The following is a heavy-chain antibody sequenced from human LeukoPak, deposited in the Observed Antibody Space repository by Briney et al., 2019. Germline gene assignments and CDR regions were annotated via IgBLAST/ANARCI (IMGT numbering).Heavy chain of an antibody. V-gene: IGHV3-74*01. D-gene: IGHD1/OR15-1a*01. J-gene: IGHJ4*02. CDR2: INNDGTAT. Sequence: GGSLRLSCAASGFTFSAYWMHWVRQAPGKGLVWVSRINNDGTATFFADSVKGRFTISRDNAKNTLYLQMNSLRAEDTAVYYCAKDSNWNNGGFDYWGQGTLVTVSA. CDR1: GFTFSAYW. CDR3: AKDSNWNNGGFDY.